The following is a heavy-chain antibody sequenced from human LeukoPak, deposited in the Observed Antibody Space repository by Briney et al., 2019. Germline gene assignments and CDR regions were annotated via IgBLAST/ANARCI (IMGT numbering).Heavy chain of an antibody. D-gene: IGHD5-12*01. CDR1: GYTFTGYY. V-gene: IGHV1-2*02. CDR2: INPNSGGT. Sequence: ASVKVSCQASGYTFTGYYMHWVRQAPGQGREWMGWINPNSGGTNYAQKFQGRVTMTRDTSISTAYMELSRLRSDDTAVYYCARAQGDIVLYYFDYWGQGTLVTVSS. CDR3: ARAQGDIVLYYFDY. J-gene: IGHJ4*02.